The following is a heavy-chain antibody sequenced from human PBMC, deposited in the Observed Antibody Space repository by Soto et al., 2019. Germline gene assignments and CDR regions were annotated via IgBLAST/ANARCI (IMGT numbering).Heavy chain of an antibody. Sequence: ASVKVSCKASGYTFTSYGISWVRQAPGQGLEWMGWISAYNGNTNYAQKLQGRVTMTTDTSTSTAYMELRSLRSDDTAVYYCARVDDIVVVPAADNWFDPWSQGTLVTVSS. J-gene: IGHJ5*02. CDR2: ISAYNGNT. D-gene: IGHD2-2*01. CDR3: ARVDDIVVVPAADNWFDP. CDR1: GYTFTSYG. V-gene: IGHV1-18*01.